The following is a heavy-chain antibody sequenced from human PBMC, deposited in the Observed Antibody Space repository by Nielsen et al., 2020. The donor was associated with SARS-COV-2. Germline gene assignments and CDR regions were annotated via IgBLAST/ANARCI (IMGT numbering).Heavy chain of an antibody. D-gene: IGHD5-18*01. J-gene: IGHJ4*02. CDR2: INTDNGNT. CDR3: ARWDSYGSL. Sequence: ASVKVSCKTSGYTFDRYGISWVRQAHGQRLEWMGWINTDNGNTNYAPEVRGRVTMTTDTSTSTAFMELRSLRSNDTAVYYCARWDSYGSLWGQGTLVTVSS. V-gene: IGHV1-18*01. CDR1: GYTFDRYG.